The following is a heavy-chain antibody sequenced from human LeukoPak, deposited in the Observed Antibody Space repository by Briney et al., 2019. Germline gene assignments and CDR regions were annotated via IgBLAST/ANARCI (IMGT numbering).Heavy chain of an antibody. V-gene: IGHV4-4*02. D-gene: IGHD3-3*01. J-gene: IGHJ4*02. CDR2: IFHSGST. CDR3: ARLSLKVLEWSPTKGKETHYFDS. CDR1: SGSIFSSNW. Sequence: SETLSLTCTVSSGSIFSSNWWSWVRQPPGKGLEWIGQIFHSGSTSYSPSLKSRVTISVDKSKNQFSLKLSSVTAADTAVYYCARLSLKVLEWSPTKGKETHYFDSWGQGTLVTVSS.